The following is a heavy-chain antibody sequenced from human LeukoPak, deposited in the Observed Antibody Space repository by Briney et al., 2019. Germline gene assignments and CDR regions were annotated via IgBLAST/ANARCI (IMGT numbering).Heavy chain of an antibody. V-gene: IGHV4-34*01. CDR1: GGSFSGYY. CDR2: INHSGST. CDR3: ARAIGYCSSTSCYGMDV. Sequence: PSETLSLTCAVFGGSFSGYYWSWIRQPPGKGLEWIGEINHSGSTNYNPSLKSRVTISVDTSKNQFSLKLSSVTAADTAVYYCARAIGYCSSTSCYGMDVWGQGTTVTVSS. D-gene: IGHD2-2*01. J-gene: IGHJ6*02.